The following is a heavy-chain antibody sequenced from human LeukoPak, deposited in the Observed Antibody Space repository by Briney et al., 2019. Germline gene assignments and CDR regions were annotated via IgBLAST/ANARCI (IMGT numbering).Heavy chain of an antibody. CDR3: ARAFAPGIRKALWFGDSL. Sequence: GGSLRLSCAASGFTFSSYAMSWVRQAPGKGLEWVSVISSSGDNTYYADSVKGRFTISKDTSNNTLSLQMNSLGGDDTGVYYCARAFAPGIRKALWFGDSLRGQGTLVTVSS. J-gene: IGHJ4*02. D-gene: IGHD3-10*01. CDR1: GFTFSSYA. CDR2: ISSSGDNT. V-gene: IGHV3-23*01.